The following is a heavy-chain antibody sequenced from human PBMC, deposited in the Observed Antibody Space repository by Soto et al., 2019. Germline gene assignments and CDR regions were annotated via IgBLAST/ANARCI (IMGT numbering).Heavy chain of an antibody. CDR2: LSGSGTTM. J-gene: IGHJ5*02. CDR1: GFTLSTYE. V-gene: IGHV3-48*03. Sequence: EVQLVESGGGLVQPGGSLRLSCAASGFTLSTYEMNWVRQVPGKGLEWVSYLSGSGTTMYYAASVKGRFTISRDDAQNSLYLQMNGLRDEDTAVYYCARRFDAWGQGTLVTVSS. CDR3: ARRFDA.